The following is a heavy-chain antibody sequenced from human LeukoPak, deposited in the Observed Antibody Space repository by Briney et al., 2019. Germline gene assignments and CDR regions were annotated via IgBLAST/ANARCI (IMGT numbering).Heavy chain of an antibody. J-gene: IGHJ5*01. CDR2: INSDGSTT. CDR3: ARGGSSSWYGS. D-gene: IGHD6-13*01. Sequence: GGSLSPPCAAPGFTFRSSWRTWARQAPGKGRLWVSRINSDGSTTSHADSVKGRFTISRDNAKNTLFLQMNSLRAEDTAVYYCARGGSSSWYGSWGQGTLVTVSS. V-gene: IGHV3-74*01. CDR1: GFTFRSSW.